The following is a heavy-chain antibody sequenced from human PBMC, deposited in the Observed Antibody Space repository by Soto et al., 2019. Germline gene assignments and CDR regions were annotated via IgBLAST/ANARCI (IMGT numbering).Heavy chain of an antibody. Sequence: EVQLVESGGGLVKPGGSLRLSCAASGFTFSNAWMSWVRQAPGKGLEWVGRIKSKTDGGTTGYAAPVKGRFTISRDDSKNTLYLQMNSLKTEDTAVYYCTTGGYLKRPMDVWGKGTTVTVSS. CDR3: TTGGYLKRPMDV. CDR2: IKSKTDGGTT. V-gene: IGHV3-15*01. CDR1: GFTFSNAW. D-gene: IGHD1-1*01. J-gene: IGHJ6*03.